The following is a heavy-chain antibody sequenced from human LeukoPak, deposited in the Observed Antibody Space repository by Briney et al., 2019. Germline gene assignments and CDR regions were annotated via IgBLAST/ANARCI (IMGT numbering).Heavy chain of an antibody. J-gene: IGHJ3*02. CDR1: GGSLSPYY. CDR3: ARVYGGGYDFRGAFDI. D-gene: IGHD5-12*01. Sequence: PSETLSLTCTVSGGSLSPYYWSWIRQSPGKGLEWIGYISYSGSTNYNPSLKSRVTISVDTSKNQFSLKLSSVTAADTAVYYCARVYGGGYDFRGAFDIWGQGTMVTVSS. CDR2: ISYSGST. V-gene: IGHV4-59*01.